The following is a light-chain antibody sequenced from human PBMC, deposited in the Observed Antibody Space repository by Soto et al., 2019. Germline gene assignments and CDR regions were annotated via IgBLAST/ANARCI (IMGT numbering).Light chain of an antibody. CDR1: SSNIGSNT. CDR2: SNN. CDR3: AAWDDSLNGVV. J-gene: IGLJ2*01. Sequence: QSVLTQAPSASGTPGQRGSISCSGSSSNIGSNTVNWYQQLPGTAPKLLIYSNNQRPSGVPDRFSGSKSGTSASLAISGLQSEDEADYYRAAWDDSLNGVVFGGGTKVTVL. V-gene: IGLV1-44*01.